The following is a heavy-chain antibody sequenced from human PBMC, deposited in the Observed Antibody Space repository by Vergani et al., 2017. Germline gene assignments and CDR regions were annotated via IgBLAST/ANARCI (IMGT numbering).Heavy chain of an antibody. CDR2: INNSRST. CDR1: GGSFSGYY. Sequence: QVQLQQWGAGLLKPSETLSLTCSVYGGSFSGYYWSWIRQPPGKGLEWIGEINNSRSTHYNPSLKNGVTISVDTSKNQFSLKLSSVTAADTAVYYCAGVQWLRGLSPDYFDYWGQGTLVTVSS. V-gene: IGHV4-34*01. D-gene: IGHD5-12*01. J-gene: IGHJ4*02. CDR3: AGVQWLRGLSPDYFDY.